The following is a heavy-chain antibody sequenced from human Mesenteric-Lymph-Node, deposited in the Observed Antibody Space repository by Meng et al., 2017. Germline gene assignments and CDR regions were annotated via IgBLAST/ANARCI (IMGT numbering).Heavy chain of an antibody. Sequence: GGSLRLSCAASGFTFSSYAMSWVRQAPGKGLEWVSAISGSGGSTYYADSVKGRFTISRDNSKNTLYLQMNSLRAEDTAVYYCAKVSRRWLQSPPGVWHFDLWGRGTRVTVSS. D-gene: IGHD5-24*01. V-gene: IGHV3-23*01. CDR1: GFTFSSYA. CDR3: AKVSRRWLQSPPGVWHFDL. J-gene: IGHJ2*01. CDR2: ISGSGGST.